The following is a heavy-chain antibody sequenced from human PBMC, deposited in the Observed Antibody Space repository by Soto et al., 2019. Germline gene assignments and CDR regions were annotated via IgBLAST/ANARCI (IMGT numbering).Heavy chain of an antibody. Sequence: SETLSLTCTVSGGSISSYCCSWIRQPPGKGLEWIGYIYYSGSTNYNPSLKSRVTISVDTSKNQFSLKLSSVTAADTAVYYCAGSGSSPYYYYYGMDVWGQGTTVTVSS. CDR2: IYYSGST. CDR3: AGSGSSPYYYYYGMDV. D-gene: IGHD3-10*01. V-gene: IGHV4-59*01. J-gene: IGHJ6*02. CDR1: GGSISSYC.